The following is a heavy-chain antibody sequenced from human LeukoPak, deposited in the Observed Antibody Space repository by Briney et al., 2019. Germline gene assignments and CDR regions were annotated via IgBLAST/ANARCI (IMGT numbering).Heavy chain of an antibody. CDR2: IYYTGNT. CDR1: GGSISSSY. CDR3: ARRQQTNYYYYMDV. J-gene: IGHJ6*03. V-gene: IGHV4-59*08. D-gene: IGHD1-1*01. Sequence: SETLSLTCTVSGGSISSSYWSCIRQPPGKGLEWIGYIYYTGNTNYNPSLNSRITMSVDTSKNQFSLKLSSVTAADTAVYYCARRQQTNYYYYMDVWGQGTTVTVSS.